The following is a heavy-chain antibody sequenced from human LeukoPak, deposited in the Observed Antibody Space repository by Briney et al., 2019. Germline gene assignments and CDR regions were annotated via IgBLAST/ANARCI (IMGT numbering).Heavy chain of an antibody. J-gene: IGHJ6*02. CDR3: VKGGHKLDIQTTHYYYGLDV. CDR2: VESDASRT. CDR1: GFTLSDNW. V-gene: IGHV3-74*03. Sequence: GGSLRLSCVASGFTLSDNWMYWVRQGPSRGLAHVSRVESDASRTTYADSVKGRFTISRDDAKNTMYLQMNSLRVEDTAVYYCVKGGHKLDIQTTHYYYGLDVWGQGTTVAVS. D-gene: IGHD5-12*01.